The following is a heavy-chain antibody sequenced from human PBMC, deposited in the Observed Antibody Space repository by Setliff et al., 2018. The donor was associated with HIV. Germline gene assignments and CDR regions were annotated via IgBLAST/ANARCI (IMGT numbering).Heavy chain of an antibody. CDR3: ARQAWHYDRDGYFIDY. V-gene: IGHV4-38-2*02. Sequence: LFLTCSVSGYSISNGYYWGWIRQPPGKGLEWVGTIYQTGNTYYSPSLKSRVTVSMDMSRNQFSVKLNSATAADTAVYYCARQAWHYDRDGYFIDYWGQGMLVTVSS. CDR1: GYSISNGYY. J-gene: IGHJ4*02. CDR2: IYQTGNT. D-gene: IGHD3-22*01.